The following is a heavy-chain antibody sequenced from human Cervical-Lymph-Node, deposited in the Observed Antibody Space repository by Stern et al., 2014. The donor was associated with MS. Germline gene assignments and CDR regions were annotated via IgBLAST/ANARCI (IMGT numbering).Heavy chain of an antibody. CDR3: ARGSDGAAMPY. V-gene: IGHV7-4-1*02. Sequence: QVQLVQSGSELKKPGASVNVSCTAAGYIFTAYAMNWVRQAPGQGLERMGWINTKTGNPTYAQGFTGRFVFSLDTSVSKAFLQINSLKAEDTAVYYCARGSDGAAMPYWGQGSLVTVSS. D-gene: IGHD3-16*01. CDR1: GYIFTAYA. J-gene: IGHJ4*02. CDR2: INTKTGNP.